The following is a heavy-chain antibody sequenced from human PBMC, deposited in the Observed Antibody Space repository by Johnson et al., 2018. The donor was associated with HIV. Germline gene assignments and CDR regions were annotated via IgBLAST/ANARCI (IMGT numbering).Heavy chain of an antibody. CDR2: ISYDGSSK. CDR1: GFTFSSYA. J-gene: IGHJ3*02. Sequence: QVQLVESGGGVVQPGGSLRLSCAASGFTFSSYAMHWVRQAPGKGLEWVAVISYDGSSKYYADSVKGRFTISRDNSKNTLYLQMNSLRAEDTSVYYCAREGGDAFDIWGQGTMVTVSS. D-gene: IGHD1-26*01. CDR3: AREGGDAFDI. V-gene: IGHV3-30*03.